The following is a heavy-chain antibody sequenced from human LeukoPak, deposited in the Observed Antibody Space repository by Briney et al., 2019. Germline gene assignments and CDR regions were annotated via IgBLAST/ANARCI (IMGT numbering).Heavy chain of an antibody. CDR3: ARGSAGSGFDY. CDR2: INAGNGNT. CDR1: GYTFTSYA. Sequence: AASVKVSCKASGYTFTSYAMHWVRQAPGQRLEWMGWINAGNGNTKYSQKFQGRVTITRDTSASTAYMELSSLRSEDTAVYYCARGSAGSGFDYWGQGTLVTVSS. D-gene: IGHD6-19*01. V-gene: IGHV1-3*01. J-gene: IGHJ4*02.